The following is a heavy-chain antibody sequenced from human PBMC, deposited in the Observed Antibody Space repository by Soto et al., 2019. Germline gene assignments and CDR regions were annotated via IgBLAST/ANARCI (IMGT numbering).Heavy chain of an antibody. Sequence: QLQLVQSGTEVEEPGSSVKVSCKASGGTFSTSSFVWVRQGPGQGLEWMGGIIPIFTRTNFAQKFQGRVTFSADESTRTTYMELRSLTSVDTAIYYCARDVVRSTAGDSWGQGTLVTVSS. CDR1: GGTFSTSS. V-gene: IGHV1-69*01. CDR3: ARDVVRSTAGDS. J-gene: IGHJ4*02. CDR2: IIPIFTRT. D-gene: IGHD2-15*01.